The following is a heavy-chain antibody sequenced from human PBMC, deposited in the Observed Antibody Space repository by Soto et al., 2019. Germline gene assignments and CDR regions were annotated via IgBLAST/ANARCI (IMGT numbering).Heavy chain of an antibody. Sequence: QVQLVQSGAEVKKPGSSVKVSCKASGGTFSSYTISWVRQAPGQGLEWMGRIIPILGIANYAQKFQGRVTITADKSTSTAYMELSSLRCEGTAVYYCSTVPGYCGGDCSAPFDHWGQGSLVSVSS. CDR2: IIPILGIA. D-gene: IGHD2-21*02. V-gene: IGHV1-69*02. CDR1: GGTFSSYT. J-gene: IGHJ4*02. CDR3: STVPGYCGGDCSAPFDH.